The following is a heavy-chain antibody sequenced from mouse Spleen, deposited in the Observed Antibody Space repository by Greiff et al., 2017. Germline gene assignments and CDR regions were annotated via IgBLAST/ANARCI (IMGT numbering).Heavy chain of an antibody. CDR1: GFTFSSYA. J-gene: IGHJ2*01. V-gene: IGHV5-6-5*01. CDR3: ARGGIHFDY. CDR2: ISSGGST. Sequence: EVKLMESGGGLVKPGGSLKLSCAASGFTFSSYAMSWVRQTPEKRLEWVASISSGGSTYYPDSVKGRFTISRDNARNILYLQMSSLRSEDTAMYYCARGGIHFDYWGQGTTLTVSS.